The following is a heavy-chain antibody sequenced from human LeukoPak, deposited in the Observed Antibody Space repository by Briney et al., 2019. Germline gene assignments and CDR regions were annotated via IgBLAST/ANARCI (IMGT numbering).Heavy chain of an antibody. V-gene: IGHV3-7*03. D-gene: IGHD2-2*01. CDR1: GFTFSSYW. Sequence: GGSLRLSCAASGFTFSSYWMSWVRQAPGKGLEWVANIKQDGREKYYVDSVKGRFTISRDNAKNSLYLQMNSLRAEDTAVYYCARESCSSTSCYVNWFDPWGQGTLVTVSS. CDR2: IKQDGREK. J-gene: IGHJ5*02. CDR3: ARESCSSTSCYVNWFDP.